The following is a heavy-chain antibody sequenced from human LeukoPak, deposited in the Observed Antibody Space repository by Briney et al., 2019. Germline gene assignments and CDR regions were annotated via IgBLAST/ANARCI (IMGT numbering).Heavy chain of an antibody. CDR2: IKEDGSDK. Sequence: PGGSLRLSCAASGITFRNYWMSGVRQAPGKGLEWVAFIKEDGSDKHYVDSVKGRFTISRDNAQNSLYLQMNSLRAEDTAVYFCHQPVTLPAWGQGTLVTVSS. CDR3: HQPVTLPA. D-gene: IGHD2-2*01. J-gene: IGHJ5*02. V-gene: IGHV3-7*01. CDR1: GITFRNYW.